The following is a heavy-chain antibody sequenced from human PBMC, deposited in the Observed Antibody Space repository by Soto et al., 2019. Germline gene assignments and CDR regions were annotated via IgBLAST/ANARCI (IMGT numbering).Heavy chain of an antibody. J-gene: IGHJ4*02. V-gene: IGHV4-59*01. CDR3: ARDGGIAVAGVFDY. CDR1: GGSISSYY. CDR2: IYYSGST. D-gene: IGHD6-19*01. Sequence: SETLSLTCTVSGGSISSYYWSWIRQPPGKGLEWIGYIYYSGSTNYNPSLKSRVTISVDTSKNQFSLKLSSVTAADTAVYYCARDGGIAVAGVFDYWGQGTLVTVSS.